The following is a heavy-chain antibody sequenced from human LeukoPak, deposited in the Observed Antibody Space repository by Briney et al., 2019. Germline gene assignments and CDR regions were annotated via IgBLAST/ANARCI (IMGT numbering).Heavy chain of an antibody. V-gene: IGHV4-4*02. J-gene: IGHJ5*02. Sequence: SETLSLTCTVSGGSITSDNWWSWVRQTPGKGLEWIGEVYHRGNTNYNPSLKSRVTVSVDKSKNQFSLKLNSVTAADTAVYYCARVKGRRTPAAAYNWFDPWGQGTLVTVSS. CDR2: VYHRGNT. CDR1: GGSITSDNW. CDR3: ARVKGRRTPAAAYNWFDP. D-gene: IGHD2-2*01.